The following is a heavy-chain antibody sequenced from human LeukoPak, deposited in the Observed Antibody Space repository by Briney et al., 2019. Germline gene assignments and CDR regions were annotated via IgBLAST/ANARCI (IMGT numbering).Heavy chain of an antibody. CDR2: ISYDGSNK. CDR3: AREEGLVLDY. D-gene: IGHD2-8*02. V-gene: IGHV3-30-3*01. Sequence: PGRSLRLSCAASGFTFSSHAMHWVRQAPGKGLEWVAVISYDGSNKYYADSVKGRFTISRDYSKNTLYLQMNSLRAEDTAVYYCAREEGLVLDYWGQGTLVTVSS. J-gene: IGHJ4*02. CDR1: GFTFSSHA.